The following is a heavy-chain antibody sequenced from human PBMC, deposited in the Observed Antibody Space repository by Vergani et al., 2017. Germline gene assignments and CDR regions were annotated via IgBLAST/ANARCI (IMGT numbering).Heavy chain of an antibody. D-gene: IGHD2-2*01. CDR1: GYTFTYRY. Sequence: QMQLVQSGAEVKKTGSSVKVSCKASGYTFTYRYLHWVQQAPGQALEWMGWITPFNGNTNYAQKFQDRVTITRDRSMSTAYMELSSLRSEDTAMYYCALAESSTSCINSVCITPETGSWFDPWGQGTLVTVSS. CDR3: ALAESSTSCINSVCITPETGSWFDP. CDR2: ITPFNGNT. V-gene: IGHV1-45*02. J-gene: IGHJ5*02.